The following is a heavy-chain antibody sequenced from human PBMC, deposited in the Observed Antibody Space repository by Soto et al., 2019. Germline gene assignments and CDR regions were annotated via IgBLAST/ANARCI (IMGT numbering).Heavy chain of an antibody. J-gene: IGHJ6*03. V-gene: IGHV3-64*01. Sequence: EVQLAESGGGLAQPGGSLRLSCAASGFTLSGYAMDWVRQAPGKGLEYVSSISSNGVGTYYANSVQGRFTISRDNSKNTVYRQMGSLRPEDMAVYYCARRARPDFYYMDVWGKGTTVTVSS. D-gene: IGHD6-6*01. CDR1: GFTLSGYA. CDR3: ARRARPDFYYMDV. CDR2: ISSNGVGT.